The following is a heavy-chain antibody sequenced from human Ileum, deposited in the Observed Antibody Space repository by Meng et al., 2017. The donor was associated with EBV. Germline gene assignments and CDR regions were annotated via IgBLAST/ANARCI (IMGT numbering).Heavy chain of an antibody. CDR1: GGSISSSNW. Sequence: VPLQESGPGMVKPSGPLSLTCAVSGGSISSSNWGSWVRQPPGKGLEWIGEIYHSGSTNYNPSLKSRVTISVDKSKNQFSLKLSSVTAADTAVYYCASFPPPGKQWLVTDYWGQGTLVTVSS. V-gene: IGHV4-4*02. CDR2: IYHSGST. D-gene: IGHD6-19*01. J-gene: IGHJ4*02. CDR3: ASFPPPGKQWLVTDY.